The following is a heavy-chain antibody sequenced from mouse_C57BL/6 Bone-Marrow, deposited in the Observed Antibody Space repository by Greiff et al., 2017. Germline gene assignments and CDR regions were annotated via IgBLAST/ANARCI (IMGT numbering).Heavy chain of an antibody. Sequence: DVHLVESGGDLVKPGGSLKLSCAASGFTFSSYGMYWVRQTPDKRLEWVATISSGGSYNYYPDSVKGRITISRDNAKNTLYLQMSSLMSDDTAMYYCARLTVVVFDYWGQGTTLTVSS. CDR2: ISSGGSYN. V-gene: IGHV5-6*01. D-gene: IGHD1-1*01. CDR1: GFTFSSYG. J-gene: IGHJ2*01. CDR3: ARLTVVVFDY.